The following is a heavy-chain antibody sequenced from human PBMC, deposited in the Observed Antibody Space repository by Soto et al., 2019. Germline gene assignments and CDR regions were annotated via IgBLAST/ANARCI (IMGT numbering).Heavy chain of an antibody. CDR1: GGSISSGDYY. Sequence: SETLSLTCTVSGGSISSGDYYWSWIRQPPGKGLEWIGYIYYSGSTYYNPSLKSRVTISVDTSKNQFSLKLSSVTAADTAVYYCARGVLLWFGELSPNDGMDVWGQGTTVTVSS. V-gene: IGHV4-30-4*01. D-gene: IGHD3-10*01. CDR2: IYYSGST. J-gene: IGHJ6*02. CDR3: ARGVLLWFGELSPNDGMDV.